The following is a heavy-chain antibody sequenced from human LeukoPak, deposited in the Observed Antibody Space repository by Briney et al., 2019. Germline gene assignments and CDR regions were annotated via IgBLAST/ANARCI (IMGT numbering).Heavy chain of an antibody. CDR2: IYYSGST. Sequence: ASETLSLTCTVSGGSISSSSYYWGWLRQPPGKGLEWIGYIYYSGSTNYNPSLKSRVTISVDTSKNQFSLKLSSVTAADTAVCYCASNYYGSGSLDCWGQGNLVTVSS. CDR3: ASNYYGSGSLDC. V-gene: IGHV4-61*05. CDR1: GGSISSSSYY. J-gene: IGHJ4*02. D-gene: IGHD3-10*01.